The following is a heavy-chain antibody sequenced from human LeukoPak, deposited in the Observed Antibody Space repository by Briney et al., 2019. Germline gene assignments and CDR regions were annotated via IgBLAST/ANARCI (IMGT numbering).Heavy chain of an antibody. CDR3: TTTMDTAMAPFDY. D-gene: IGHD5-18*01. CDR1: GFTFSNAW. V-gene: IGHV3-15*01. CDR2: IKSKTDGGTT. Sequence: GGSLRLSCAASGFTFSNAWMSWVRQAPGKGLEWVGRIKSKTDGGTTDYAAPVKGRFTISRDDSKNTLYLQMNSLKPEDTAVYYCTTTMDTAMAPFDYWGQGTLVTVSS. J-gene: IGHJ4*02.